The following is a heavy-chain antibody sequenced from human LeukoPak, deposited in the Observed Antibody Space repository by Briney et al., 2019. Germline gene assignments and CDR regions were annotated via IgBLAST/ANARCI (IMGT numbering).Heavy chain of an antibody. CDR3: ARHRARYCSGGSCYMLDY. CDR2: IYTSGST. D-gene: IGHD2-15*01. Sequence: SETLSLTCTVSGGSISSYYWSWIRQPAGKGLEWIGRIYTSGSTNYNPSLKSRVTMSVYTSKNQFSLKLSSVTAADTAVYYCARHRARYCSGGSCYMLDYWGQGTLVTVSS. V-gene: IGHV4-4*07. CDR1: GGSISSYY. J-gene: IGHJ4*02.